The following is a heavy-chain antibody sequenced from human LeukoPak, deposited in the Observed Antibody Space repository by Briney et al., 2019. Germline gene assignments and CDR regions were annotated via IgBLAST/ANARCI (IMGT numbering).Heavy chain of an antibody. Sequence: SETLSLTCTVSGGSISRGNYYWGWIRQPPGKGLEWIGSIYYSGSAKYKPSLRSRVTISVDTSKNQFSLKLISVTAADTAVYFCAREVGYCSSTSCPEGVYYYYMDVWGKGTTVTISS. CDR3: AREVGYCSSTSCPEGVYYYYMDV. CDR1: GGSISRGNYY. CDR2: IYYSGSA. D-gene: IGHD2-2*01. V-gene: IGHV4-39*01. J-gene: IGHJ6*03.